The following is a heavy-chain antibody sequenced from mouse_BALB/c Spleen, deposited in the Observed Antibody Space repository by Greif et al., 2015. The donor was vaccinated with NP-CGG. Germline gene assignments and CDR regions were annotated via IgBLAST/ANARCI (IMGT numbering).Heavy chain of an antibody. D-gene: IGHD2-4*01. J-gene: IGHJ4*01. CDR2: IWGGGST. Sequence: VHLVESGPGLVAPSQSLSITCTVSGFSLSRYSVHWVRQPPGKGLEWLGMIWGGGSTDYNSALKSRLSISKDNSKSQVFLKMNSLQTDDTAMYYCARNSMITIAMDYWGQGTSVTVSS. CDR1: GFSLSRYS. V-gene: IGHV2-6-4*01. CDR3: ARNSMITIAMDY.